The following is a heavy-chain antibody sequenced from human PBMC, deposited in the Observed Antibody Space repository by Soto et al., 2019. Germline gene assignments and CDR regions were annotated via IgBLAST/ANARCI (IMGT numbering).Heavy chain of an antibody. Sequence: EVRLVESGGDLVQPGGSLRLSCAASGFTLSNYNMNWVRQAPGKGLEWVSFISVSGSATYYIDSVKGRFTITRDIATNSLFLQMNSLRDEDTAVYYCACSRWDLTRRALDYWGQGTLVTVSS. J-gene: IGHJ4*02. CDR3: ACSRWDLTRRALDY. V-gene: IGHV3-48*02. CDR2: ISVSGSAT. D-gene: IGHD1-26*01. CDR1: GFTLSNYN.